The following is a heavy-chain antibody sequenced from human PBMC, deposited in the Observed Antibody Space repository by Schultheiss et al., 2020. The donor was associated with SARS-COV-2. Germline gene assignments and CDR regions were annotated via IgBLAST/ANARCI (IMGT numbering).Heavy chain of an antibody. J-gene: IGHJ6*02. CDR3: ARDFGDMATLVYGMDV. D-gene: IGHD5-24*01. CDR1: GFTFNSYC. CDR2: IKQDGSEK. Sequence: GGSLRLSCVVSGFTFNSYCMSWVRQAPGKGLEWVANIKQDGSEKYYVDSVKGRFTISRDNAKNSLYLQMNSLRGEDTTVYYCARDFGDMATLVYGMDVWGQGTTVTVSS. V-gene: IGHV3-7*03.